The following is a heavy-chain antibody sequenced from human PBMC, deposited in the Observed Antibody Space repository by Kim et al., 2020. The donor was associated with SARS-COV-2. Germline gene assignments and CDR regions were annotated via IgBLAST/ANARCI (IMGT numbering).Heavy chain of an antibody. Sequence: YYADIVKGRLSIARDNAKNSLYRQMNSLRAEDTAVYYCATGITIFGVVDYWGQGTLVTVSS. V-gene: IGHV3-11*01. J-gene: IGHJ4*02. D-gene: IGHD3-3*01. CDR3: ATGITIFGVVDY.